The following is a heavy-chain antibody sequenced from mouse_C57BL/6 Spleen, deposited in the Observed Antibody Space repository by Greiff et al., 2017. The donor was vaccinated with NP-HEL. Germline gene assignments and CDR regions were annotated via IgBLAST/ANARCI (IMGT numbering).Heavy chain of an antibody. J-gene: IGHJ1*03. V-gene: IGHV1-55*01. CDR2: IYPGSGST. CDR1: GYTFTSYW. CDR3: ALYYYSSSSDWYFDV. Sequence: QVQLQQPGAELVKPGASVKMSCKASGYTFTSYWITWVKQRPGQGLEWIGDIYPGSGSTNYNEKFKSKATLTVDTSSSTAYMQLSSLTSEDSAVYYCALYYYSSSSDWYFDVWGTGTTVTVSS. D-gene: IGHD1-1*01.